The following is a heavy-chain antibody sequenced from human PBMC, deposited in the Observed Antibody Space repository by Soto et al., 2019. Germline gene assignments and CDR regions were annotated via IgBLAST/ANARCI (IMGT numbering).Heavy chain of an antibody. J-gene: IGHJ5*02. V-gene: IGHV4-59*01. Sequence: SETLSLTCTVSGGSFSSYYWTWIRQPPGKGLEWIGYISYSGGTNYNPSLKSRVTISVDTSKNHLSLKLSSVTAADTALYYCARDTYYFGSSSDGLDTWGPGTLVTVSS. D-gene: IGHD3-22*01. CDR1: GGSFSSYY. CDR3: ARDTYYFGSSSDGLDT. CDR2: ISYSGGT.